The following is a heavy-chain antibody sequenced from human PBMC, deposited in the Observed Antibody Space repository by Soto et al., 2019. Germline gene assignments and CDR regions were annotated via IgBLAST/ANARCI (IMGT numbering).Heavy chain of an antibody. V-gene: IGHV4-59*01. CDR3: ARARPSYYDISRPYYYGMDV. D-gene: IGHD3-9*01. J-gene: IGHJ6*02. CDR2: IYYSGST. CDR1: GGSISSYY. Sequence: SETLSLTCTVSGGSISSYYWSWIRQPPGKGLEWIGYIYYSGSTNYNPSLKSRVTISVDTSKNQFSLKLSSVTAADTAVYYCARARPSYYDISRPYYYGMDVWGQGTTVTVSS.